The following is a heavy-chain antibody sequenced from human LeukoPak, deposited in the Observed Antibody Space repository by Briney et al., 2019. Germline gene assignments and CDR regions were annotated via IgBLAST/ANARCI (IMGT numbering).Heavy chain of an antibody. D-gene: IGHD6-13*01. J-gene: IGHJ5*02. CDR1: GGSLSYSY. V-gene: IGHV4-4*07. Sequence: SETLSLTCNVSGGSLSYSYWSWVRHAAGKGLQWIGRVYTTGNTNYNPSLKSRVTISIDTSKQEISLKLSSVTAADTAVYYCARGYSSSWYLNWFDPWGQGTLVTVSS. CDR2: VYTTGNT. CDR3: ARGYSSSWYLNWFDP.